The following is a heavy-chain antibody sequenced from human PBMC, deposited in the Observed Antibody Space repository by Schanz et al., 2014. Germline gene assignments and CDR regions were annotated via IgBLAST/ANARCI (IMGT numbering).Heavy chain of an antibody. CDR1: GFSFSDYG. CDR3: AKSYDTSGYSGFDY. Sequence: GERGERGGSVVQPGRSLRLSCAGSGFSFSDYGMHWVRQAPGRGLALVAVISYHSSAKYYADSVKGRFTISRDNSKNTLYLQMNSLRTEDTAVYFCAKSYDTSGYSGFDYWGQGTLVTVSS. D-gene: IGHD3-22*01. V-gene: IGHV3-30*18. J-gene: IGHJ4*02. CDR2: ISYHSSAK.